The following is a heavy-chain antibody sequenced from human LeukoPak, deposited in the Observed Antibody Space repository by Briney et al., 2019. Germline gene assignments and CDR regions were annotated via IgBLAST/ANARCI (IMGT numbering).Heavy chain of an antibody. Sequence: SETLSLTCAVYGGSFSGYYWSWIRQPPGKGLERIGEINHSGSTNYNPSLKSRVTISVDTSKNQFSLKLSSVTAADTAVYYCARGPLTVTTFIFAFDIWGQGTMVTVSP. CDR1: GGSFSGYY. CDR3: ARGPLTVTTFIFAFDI. CDR2: INHSGST. J-gene: IGHJ3*02. V-gene: IGHV4-34*01. D-gene: IGHD4-4*01.